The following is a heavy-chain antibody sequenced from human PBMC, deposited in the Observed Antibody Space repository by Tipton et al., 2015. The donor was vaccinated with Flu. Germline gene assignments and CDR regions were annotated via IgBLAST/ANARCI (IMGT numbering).Heavy chain of an antibody. D-gene: IGHD5-24*01. CDR1: GGSINSGEYS. CDR2: IYNSGST. Sequence: TLSLTCTVSGGSINSGEYSWNWIRQPPGAGLEWIAIIYNSGSTYYNPSLKSRVTISIDRSKNQFSLNLTSVTAADTAVYYCARDFFDTIILANDGFDIWGQGTMVTVSS. J-gene: IGHJ3*02. CDR3: ARDFFDTIILANDGFDI. V-gene: IGHV4-30-2*01.